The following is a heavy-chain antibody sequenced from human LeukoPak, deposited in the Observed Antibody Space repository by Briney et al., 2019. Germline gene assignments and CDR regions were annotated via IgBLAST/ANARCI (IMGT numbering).Heavy chain of an antibody. J-gene: IGHJ4*02. V-gene: IGHV1-2*02. CDR2: INPNSGGT. D-gene: IGHD3-3*01. CDR1: GYTFTGYY. CDR3: ARVRDGVVITDDYYFDY. Sequence: GASVKVSCKASGYTFTGYYMHWVRQAPGQGLEWMGWINPNSGGTNYAQKFQGRVTMTRDTSISTAYMELSRLRSDDTAVYYCARVRDGVVITDDYYFDYWGQGTLVTVPS.